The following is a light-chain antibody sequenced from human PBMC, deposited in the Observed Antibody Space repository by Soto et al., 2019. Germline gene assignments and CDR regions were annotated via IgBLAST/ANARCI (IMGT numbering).Light chain of an antibody. CDR1: QSVSTF. Sequence: EIVLTQSPGTLSLSPWERATLSCRASQSVSTFLAWYQQKPGQAPRLLIYDASNRATGIPARFSGSGSGTEVTLTISSRVPEDVAVYYCQQCANWPPKWTFGQGTKVDIK. CDR2: DAS. CDR3: QQCANWPPKWT. V-gene: IGKV3-11*01. J-gene: IGKJ1*01.